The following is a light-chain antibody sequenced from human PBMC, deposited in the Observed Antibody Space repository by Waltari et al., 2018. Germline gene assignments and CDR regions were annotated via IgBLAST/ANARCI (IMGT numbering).Light chain of an antibody. CDR1: DVGGYDY. V-gene: IGLV2-11*01. Sequence: QSALTQPRSVSGSPGQSVTISCTGIDVGGYDYVSWYQQYPGKAPKLIIYRVTKRPSGVPYRCSGSRSGNTASLTISGLHAEDEADYYCCSNAGSHTYFFGPGTKVTVL. CDR3: CSNAGSHTYF. CDR2: RVT. J-gene: IGLJ1*01.